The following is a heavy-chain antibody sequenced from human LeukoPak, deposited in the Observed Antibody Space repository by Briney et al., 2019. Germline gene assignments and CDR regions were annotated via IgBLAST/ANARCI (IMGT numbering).Heavy chain of an antibody. CDR1: GFTFSSYA. J-gene: IGHJ6*03. CDR2: ISSSSSSTI. V-gene: IGHV3-48*01. D-gene: IGHD2-8*01. Sequence: GGSLRLSCAASGFTFSSYAMHWVRQASGKGLEWVSHISSSSSSTIYYADSVKGRFGISRDSSKNILYLQMNSLRAEDTAVYYCAKDRCSNGIGCYYYYMDVWGKGTTVTISS. CDR3: AKDRCSNGIGCYYYYMDV.